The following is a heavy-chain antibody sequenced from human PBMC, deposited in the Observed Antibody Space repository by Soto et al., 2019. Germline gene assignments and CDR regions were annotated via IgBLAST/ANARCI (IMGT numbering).Heavy chain of an antibody. CDR3: VKANPYSSGSRTGFDY. J-gene: IGHJ4*02. CDR1: GFTFSSYA. V-gene: IGHV3-64D*08. D-gene: IGHD6-19*01. Sequence: VQLVESGGGLVQPGGSLRLSCSASGFTFSSYAMHWVRQAPGKGLEYVSAISSNGGSTYYADSVKGRFTISRDNSKNTLYLQMSSLRAEDTAVYYCVKANPYSSGSRTGFDYWGQGTLVTVSS. CDR2: ISSNGGST.